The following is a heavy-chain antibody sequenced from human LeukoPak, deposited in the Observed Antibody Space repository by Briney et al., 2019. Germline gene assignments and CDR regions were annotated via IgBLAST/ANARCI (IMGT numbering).Heavy chain of an antibody. Sequence: GGSLRLSCAASGFTFSGYPIHWVRQAPGKGLEWVAVISYDGSNKYYADSVKGRFTISRDNSKNTLNLQMNSLRAEDTAVYYCASRPRDAAALDYWGQGTLVTVSS. CDR2: ISYDGSNK. D-gene: IGHD6-13*01. CDR3: ASRPRDAAALDY. CDR1: GFTFSGYP. J-gene: IGHJ4*02. V-gene: IGHV3-30*14.